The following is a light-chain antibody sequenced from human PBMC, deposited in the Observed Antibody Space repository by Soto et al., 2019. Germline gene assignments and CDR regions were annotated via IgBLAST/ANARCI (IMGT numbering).Light chain of an antibody. CDR2: DAS. Sequence: DIQMTQSPSSLSASVGDRVTITCRASQSIATHLNWYQQKPGKAPKLLIYDASTLRSGVPSRFSGSGSATDFALTISSLQPEDFATYYCQQNFIAGFTFGPGTKVDIK. CDR3: QQNFIAGFT. J-gene: IGKJ3*01. V-gene: IGKV1-39*01. CDR1: QSIATH.